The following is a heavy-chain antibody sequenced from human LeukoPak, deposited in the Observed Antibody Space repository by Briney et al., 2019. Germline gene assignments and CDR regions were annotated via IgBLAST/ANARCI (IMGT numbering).Heavy chain of an antibody. J-gene: IGHJ4*02. CDR1: GFTFSSYS. V-gene: IGHV3-21*01. CDR3: ARGLSGYASSLGY. Sequence: GGSLRLSCAASGFTFSSYSMNWVRQAPGKGLEWVSSISISSSYIYYADSVKGRFTISRDNAKNSLYLQMHSLRAEDTAVYYCARGLSGYASSLGYWGQGTLVTVSA. D-gene: IGHD6-6*01. CDR2: ISISSSYI.